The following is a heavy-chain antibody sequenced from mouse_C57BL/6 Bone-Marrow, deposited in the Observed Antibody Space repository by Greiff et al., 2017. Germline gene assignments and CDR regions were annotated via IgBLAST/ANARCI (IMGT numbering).Heavy chain of an antibody. CDR3: TAWYYGGSYFDV. Sequence: VQLQQSGAELVRPGASVKLSCTASGFNIKDDYMHWVKQRPEQGLEWIGWIDPENGDTEYASKFQGKATITADTSSNTAYLQLSSLTAEDTAVYYCTAWYYGGSYFDVWGTGTTVTVSS. D-gene: IGHD1-1*01. CDR1: GFNIKDDY. J-gene: IGHJ1*03. V-gene: IGHV14-4*01. CDR2: IDPENGDT.